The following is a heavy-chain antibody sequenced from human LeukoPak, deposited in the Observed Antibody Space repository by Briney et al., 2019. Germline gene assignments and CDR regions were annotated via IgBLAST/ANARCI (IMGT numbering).Heavy chain of an antibody. V-gene: IGHV3-7*01. CDR2: IKQDGSEK. D-gene: IGHD3-3*01. CDR1: GFTFSSYW. CDR3: ARDRSGGRRRIYYDFWSGVPNWFDP. Sequence: GGSLRLSCAASGFTFSSYWMSWVRQAPGKGLEWVANIKQDGSEKYYVDSVKGRFTISRDNAKNSLYLQMNSLRAEDTAVYYCARDRSGGRRRIYYDFWSGVPNWFDPWGQGTLVTVSS. J-gene: IGHJ5*02.